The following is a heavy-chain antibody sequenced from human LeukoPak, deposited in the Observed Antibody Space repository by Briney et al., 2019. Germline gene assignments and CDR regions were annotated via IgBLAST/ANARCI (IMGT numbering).Heavy chain of an antibody. D-gene: IGHD4-17*01. CDR2: INPSGGST. CDR3: ARDRGPSTVSCPFDP. V-gene: IGHV1-46*01. CDR1: GYTFTSYY. J-gene: IGHJ5*02. Sequence: ASVKVSCKASGYTFTSYYMHWARQAPGQGLEWMGIINPSGGSTSYAQKFQGRVTMTRDTSTSTVYMELSSLRSEDTAVYYCARDRGPSTVSCPFDPWGQGTLVTVSS.